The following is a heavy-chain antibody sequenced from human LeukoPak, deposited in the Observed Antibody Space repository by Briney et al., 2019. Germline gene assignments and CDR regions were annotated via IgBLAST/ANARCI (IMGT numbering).Heavy chain of an antibody. CDR1: GGTFSSYA. V-gene: IGHV1-69*05. Sequence: SVKVSCKASGGTFSSYAISWVRQAPGQGLEWMGGIIPIFGTANYAQKFQGRVTITTDESTSTAYMELSSLRSEDTAVYYCARDKAPMVRGRLQSSFDPWGQGTLVTVSS. D-gene: IGHD3-10*01. CDR3: ARDKAPMVRGRLQSSFDP. J-gene: IGHJ5*02. CDR2: IIPIFGTA.